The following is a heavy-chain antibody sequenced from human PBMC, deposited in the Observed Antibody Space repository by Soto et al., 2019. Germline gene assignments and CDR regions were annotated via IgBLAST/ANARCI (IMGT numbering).Heavy chain of an antibody. CDR3: VRDHQWLLRDV. CDR1: GASIFSGDFY. V-gene: IGHV4-30-4*01. Sequence: QVQLQESGPGLVTPSQTLSLTCTVSGASIFSGDFYWTWIRQPPGEGLEWIGYTDYSGSTYYNPSLMNRVTISIDTSKNQFSLKLRSVTAADTAVYYCVRDHQWLLRDVWGQGTTVTVSS. J-gene: IGHJ6*02. D-gene: IGHD6-19*01. CDR2: TDYSGST.